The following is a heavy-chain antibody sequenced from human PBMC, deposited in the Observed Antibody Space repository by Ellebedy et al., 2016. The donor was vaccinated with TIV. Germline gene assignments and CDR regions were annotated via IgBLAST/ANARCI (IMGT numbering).Heavy chain of an antibody. CDR3: ARGLDRYKLGNS. D-gene: IGHD3-16*02. CDR2: VILSGTS. CDR1: GGSFSDYY. Sequence: SETLSLTXAVYGGSFSDYYRSWIRQSPGKGLEWFVDVILSGTSRYNPSLQSRVTISIDTSKNQFSLKLTSVTAADTAVYYCARGLDRYKLGNSWGLGTLVTVSS. J-gene: IGHJ4*02. V-gene: IGHV4-34*01.